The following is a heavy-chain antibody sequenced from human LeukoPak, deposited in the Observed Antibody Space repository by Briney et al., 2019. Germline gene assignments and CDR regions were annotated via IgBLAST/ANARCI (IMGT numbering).Heavy chain of an antibody. D-gene: IGHD6-19*01. CDR3: AKDIKAVAGGFYYYGMDV. CDR2: ISWNSGSI. V-gene: IGHV3-9*01. Sequence: GRSLRLSCAASGFTFDDYAMHWVRQAPGKGLEWVSGISWNSGSIGYADSVKGRFTISRDNAKTSLYLQMNSLRAEDTALYYCAKDIKAVAGGFYYYGMDVWGQGTTVTVSS. J-gene: IGHJ6*02. CDR1: GFTFDDYA.